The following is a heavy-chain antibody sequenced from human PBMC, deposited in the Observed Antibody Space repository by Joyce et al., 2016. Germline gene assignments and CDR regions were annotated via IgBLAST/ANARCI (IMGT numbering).Heavy chain of an antibody. CDR3: ARSQWLAPLMY. J-gene: IGHJ4*02. D-gene: IGHD6-19*01. CDR1: GGPFRGFF. V-gene: IGHV4-34*02. CDR2: TTTSGAT. Sequence: QVQLRQWGAGLLKPSETLSLTCAVSGGPFRGFFWTWVRQPPGKALEWIGDTTTSGATNYNPSLRSRVAISVDTSNNQFSLTLTSLSAADMAVYYCARSQWLAPLMYWGQGTLVTVSP.